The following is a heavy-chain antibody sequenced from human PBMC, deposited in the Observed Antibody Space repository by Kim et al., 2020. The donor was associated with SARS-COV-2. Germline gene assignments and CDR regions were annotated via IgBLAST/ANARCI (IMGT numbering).Heavy chain of an antibody. CDR3: AKLYCSGGSCYSYYYGM. CDR1: GFTFSSYG. J-gene: IGHJ6*01. CDR2: ISYDGSNK. D-gene: IGHD2-15*01. V-gene: IGHV3-30*18. Sequence: GGSLRLSCAASGFTFSSYGMHWVRQAPGKGLEWVAVISYDGSNKYYADSVKGRFTISRDNSKNTLYLQMNSLRAVDTAVYYCAKLYCSGGSCYSYYYGM.